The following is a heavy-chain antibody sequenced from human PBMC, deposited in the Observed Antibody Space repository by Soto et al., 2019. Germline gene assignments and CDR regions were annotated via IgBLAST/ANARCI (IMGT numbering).Heavy chain of an antibody. Sequence: SVKVSCKASGFTFTSSAVQWVRQARGQRLEWIGWIVVGGGNTNYAQKFQERVTITRDMSTSTAYMELSSLRSEDTAVYYCAADGAYYYDSSGYPGDYGMDVWGQGTTVTVSS. D-gene: IGHD3-22*01. J-gene: IGHJ6*02. CDR2: IVVGGGNT. CDR1: GFTFTSSA. CDR3: AADGAYYYDSSGYPGDYGMDV. V-gene: IGHV1-58*01.